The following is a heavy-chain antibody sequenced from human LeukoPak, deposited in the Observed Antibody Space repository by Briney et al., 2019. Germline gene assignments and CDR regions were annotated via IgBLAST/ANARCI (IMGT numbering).Heavy chain of an antibody. V-gene: IGHV3-23*01. J-gene: IGHJ4*02. CDR3: ARSSAWYYFDY. CDR1: GFTFSNYD. CDR2: ISNSGSST. Sequence: PGGSLRLSCVASGFTFSNYDMSWVRQAPGKGLEWVSGISNSGSSTDYADSVKGRFTISGDNSENIVYLQMDSLRAEDTAVYYCARSSAWYYFDYWGQGTLVTVSS. D-gene: IGHD6-13*01.